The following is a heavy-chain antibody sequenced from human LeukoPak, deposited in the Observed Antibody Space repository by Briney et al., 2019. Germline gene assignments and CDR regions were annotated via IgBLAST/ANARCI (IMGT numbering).Heavy chain of an antibody. D-gene: IGHD3-3*01. J-gene: IGHJ4*02. CDR1: GYTFTSYG. CDR3: ARDSRLRDSERLLYPLDY. V-gene: IGHV1-18*01. CDR2: ISSYNGNT. Sequence: ASVKVSCKSSGYTFTSYGISWVRQAPGQGLEWMGWISSYNGNTIYAQRFQGRLTMTTDTSTSTAYMELRSLRSDDTAVYYCARDSRLRDSERLLYPLDYWGQGALVTVSS.